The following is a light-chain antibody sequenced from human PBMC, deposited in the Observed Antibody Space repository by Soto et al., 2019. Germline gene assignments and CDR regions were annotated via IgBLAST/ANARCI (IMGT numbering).Light chain of an antibody. CDR1: QSISSY. J-gene: IGKJ1*01. V-gene: IGKV1-39*01. Sequence: DLQMTQSPSSLSASVGDSVTITCRARQSISSYLNWYQQKPGKAPKLLIYAASSLQSGGPSRFSGSRSGTDFTLTIISLQPEDFATYYCQQRYSTPRSFGQGTKVEIK. CDR3: QQRYSTPRS. CDR2: AAS.